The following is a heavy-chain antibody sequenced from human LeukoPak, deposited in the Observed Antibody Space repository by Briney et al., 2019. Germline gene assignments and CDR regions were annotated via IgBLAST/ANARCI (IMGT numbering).Heavy chain of an antibody. CDR3: ARGTPYYDFWSGLAADY. Sequence: SETLSLTCTVSGGSISSYYWSRIRQPPGKGLEWIGYIYYSGSTNYNPSLKSRVTISVDTSKNQFSLKLSSVTAADTAVYYCARGTPYYDFWSGLAADYWGQGTLVTVSS. D-gene: IGHD3-3*01. J-gene: IGHJ4*02. V-gene: IGHV4-59*01. CDR1: GGSISSYY. CDR2: IYYSGST.